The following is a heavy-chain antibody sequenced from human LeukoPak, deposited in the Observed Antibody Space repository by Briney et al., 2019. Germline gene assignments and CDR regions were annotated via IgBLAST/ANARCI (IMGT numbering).Heavy chain of an antibody. CDR3: AKEGGEAVYFFHYYYMDV. V-gene: IGHV3-30*18. CDR1: GFTFSSYG. CDR2: ISYDGSNK. Sequence: GGTLRLSCAASGFTFSSYGMHWVRQAPGKGLEWVAVISYDGSNKYYADSVKGRFTISRDNSKNTLYLQMNSLRAEDTAVYYCAKEGGEAVYFFHYYYMDVWGKGTTVTVSS. J-gene: IGHJ6*03. D-gene: IGHD6-19*01.